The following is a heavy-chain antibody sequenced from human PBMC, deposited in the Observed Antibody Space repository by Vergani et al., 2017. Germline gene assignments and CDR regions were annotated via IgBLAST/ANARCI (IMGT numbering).Heavy chain of an antibody. CDR3: ARAFRKRIPAAMAYFQH. CDR2: INHSGST. CDR1: GGSFSGYY. J-gene: IGHJ1*01. V-gene: IGHV4-34*01. D-gene: IGHD2-2*01. Sequence: QVQLQQWGAELLKPSETLSLTCAVYGGSFSGYYWSWIRQPPGKGLEWIGEINHSGSTNYNPSLKSRVTISVDTSKNQFSLKLSSVTAADTAVYYCARAFRKRIPAAMAYFQHWGQGTLVTVSS.